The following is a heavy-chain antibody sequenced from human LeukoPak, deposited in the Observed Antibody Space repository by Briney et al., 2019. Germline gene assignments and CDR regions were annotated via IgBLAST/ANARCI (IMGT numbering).Heavy chain of an antibody. D-gene: IGHD6-13*01. CDR2: ISWNSGSI. V-gene: IGHV3-9*03. Sequence: HPGGSLRLSCAASGFTFDDYAMHWVRQAPGKGLEWVSGISWNSGSIGYADSVKGRFTISRDNAKNSLYLQMNSLRAEDMALYYCAKGLGSSSWFSFDYCGQGTLVTVSS. CDR3: AKGLGSSSWFSFDY. J-gene: IGHJ4*02. CDR1: GFTFDDYA.